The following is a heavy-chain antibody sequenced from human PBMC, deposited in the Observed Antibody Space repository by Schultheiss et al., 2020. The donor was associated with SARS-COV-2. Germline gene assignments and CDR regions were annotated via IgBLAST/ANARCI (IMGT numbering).Heavy chain of an antibody. CDR2: IDPSDSYT. D-gene: IGHD6-6*01. J-gene: IGHJ4*02. CDR3: AKFAQGYSSSFDY. Sequence: GESLKISCKGSGYSFTSYWISWVRQMPGKGLEWMGRIDPSDSYTNYSPSFQGHVTISADKSISTAYLQWSSLKASDTAMYYCAKFAQGYSSSFDYWGQGTLVTVSS. V-gene: IGHV5-10-1*01. CDR1: GYSFTSYW.